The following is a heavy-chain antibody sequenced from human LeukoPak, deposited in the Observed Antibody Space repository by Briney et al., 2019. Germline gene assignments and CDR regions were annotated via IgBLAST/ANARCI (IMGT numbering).Heavy chain of an antibody. CDR3: ARGGAVTYYFDY. D-gene: IGHD1-26*01. CDR1: GFTFSSYA. Sequence: GRSLRLSCAASGFTFSSYAMHWVRQAPGKGLEWVAVISYDGSNKYYADSVKGRFTISRDNSKNTLYLQMNSLRAEDTAVYYCARGGAVTYYFDYWGQGTLVTVSS. CDR2: ISYDGSNK. V-gene: IGHV3-30*04. J-gene: IGHJ4*02.